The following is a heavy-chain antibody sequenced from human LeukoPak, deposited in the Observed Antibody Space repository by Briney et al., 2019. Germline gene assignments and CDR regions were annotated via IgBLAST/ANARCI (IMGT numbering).Heavy chain of an antibody. CDR2: INQDGSEK. CDR1: GITFSTFG. D-gene: IGHD2-21*01. J-gene: IGHJ4*02. CDR3: ARDIYGGHDY. V-gene: IGHV3-7*04. Sequence: PGGSLRLSCAVSGITFSTFGVSWVRQAPGKGLEWVANINQDGSEKSYVDSVEGRFTISRDNAKKSLYLHVNSLRAEDTAVYYCARDIYGGHDYWGQGTLLTVSS.